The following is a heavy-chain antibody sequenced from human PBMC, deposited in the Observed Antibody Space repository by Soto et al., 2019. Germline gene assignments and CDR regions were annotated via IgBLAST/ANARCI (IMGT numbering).Heavy chain of an antibody. D-gene: IGHD2-21*01. J-gene: IGHJ4*02. Sequence: QVQLQQWGAGLLKPSETLSLTCAVYGGSFSGYYWSWIRQPPGKGLEWIGEINHNGSTNYNPSLKSRVTISVDTSKNQCSRKLSSVTAADTAVYYCARGSSMVKGLFDYWGQGTLVTVSS. CDR1: GGSFSGYY. CDR3: ARGSSMVKGLFDY. V-gene: IGHV4-34*01. CDR2: INHNGST.